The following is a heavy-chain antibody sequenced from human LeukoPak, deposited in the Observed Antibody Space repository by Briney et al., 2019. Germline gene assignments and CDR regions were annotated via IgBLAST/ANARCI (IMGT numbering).Heavy chain of an antibody. CDR3: ARFIAVAGTFRNWFDP. J-gene: IGHJ5*02. CDR1: GGSIISYY. D-gene: IGHD6-19*01. CDR2: IYTSGST. V-gene: IGHV4-4*07. Sequence: PSETLPLTCTVSGGSIISYYWSWIRQPAGEGLEWIGRIYTSGSTNYNPSLKSRVTMSVDTSKNQFSLKLSSVTAADTAVYYCARFIAVAGTFRNWFDPWGQGTLVTVSS.